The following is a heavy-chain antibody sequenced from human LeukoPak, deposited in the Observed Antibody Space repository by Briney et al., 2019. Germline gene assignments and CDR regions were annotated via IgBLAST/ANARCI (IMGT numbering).Heavy chain of an antibody. CDR3: AREDYYDSSGYWGNWFDP. J-gene: IGHJ5*02. D-gene: IGHD3-22*01. CDR2: INHSGST. CDR1: GFTVSSNY. Sequence: GSLRLSCAASGFTVSSNYMSWIRQPPGKGLEWIGEINHSGSTNYNPSLKSRVTISVDTSKNQFSLKLSSVTAADTAVYYCAREDYYDSSGYWGNWFDPWGQGTLVTVSS. V-gene: IGHV4-34*01.